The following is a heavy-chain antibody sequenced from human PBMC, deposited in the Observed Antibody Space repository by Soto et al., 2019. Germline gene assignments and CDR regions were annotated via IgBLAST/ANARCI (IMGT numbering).Heavy chain of an antibody. CDR3: VEAPPYYDILTGYPRLYYGMDV. CDR1: GFTFSSYA. V-gene: IGHV3-64D*06. CDR2: ISSNGGST. J-gene: IGHJ6*02. D-gene: IGHD3-9*01. Sequence: GGSLRLSCSASGFTFSSYAMHWVRQAPGKGLEYVSAISSNGGSTYYADSVKGRFTISRDNSKNTLYLQMSSLRAEDTAVYYCVEAPPYYDILTGYPRLYYGMDVWGQGTTVTVSS.